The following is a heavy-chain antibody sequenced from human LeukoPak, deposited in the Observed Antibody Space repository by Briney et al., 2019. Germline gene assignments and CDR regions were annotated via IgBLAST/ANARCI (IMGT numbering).Heavy chain of an antibody. D-gene: IGHD3-10*01. CDR1: GGSISSSSYY. CDR2: IYYSGST. V-gene: IGHV4-39*01. CDR3: ASGFDYYYYYYMDV. J-gene: IGHJ6*03. Sequence: PSETLSLTCTVSGGSISSSSYYWGWIRQPPGKGLEWIGTIYYSGSTYYSPSLKSRVTISVDTSKNQFSLKLSPVTAADTAVYYCASGFDYYYYYYMDVWGKGTTVTVSS.